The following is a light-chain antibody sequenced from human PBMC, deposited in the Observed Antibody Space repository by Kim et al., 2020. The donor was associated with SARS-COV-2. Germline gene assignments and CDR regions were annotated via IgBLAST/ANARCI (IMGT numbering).Light chain of an antibody. Sequence: VSPGERVTRSCRASESVSSNLAWYQQIPGQPPRLLIYGASTRATGVAARFSGSGSGTEFTLTISSLLSEDFAVYYCQQYYHWPPYTFGQGTKLEI. V-gene: IGKV3-15*01. CDR1: ESVSSN. CDR3: QQYYHWPPYT. J-gene: IGKJ2*01. CDR2: GAS.